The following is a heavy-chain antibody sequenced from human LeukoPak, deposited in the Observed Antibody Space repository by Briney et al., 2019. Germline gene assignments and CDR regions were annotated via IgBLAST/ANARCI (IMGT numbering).Heavy chain of an antibody. D-gene: IGHD1-1*01. J-gene: IGHJ3*02. CDR3: ARVSGSGTALDAFDI. V-gene: IGHV4-38-2*01. CDR2: MYHSGST. Sequence: SETLSLTCAVSAYPISSGHYWGWIRQPPGKGLAWIGSMYHSGSTYFNPSLKSRVTISVDTPKNQFSLTLSSVTAADTAVYFCARVSGSGTALDAFDIWGQGTMVIVSS. CDR1: AYPISSGHY.